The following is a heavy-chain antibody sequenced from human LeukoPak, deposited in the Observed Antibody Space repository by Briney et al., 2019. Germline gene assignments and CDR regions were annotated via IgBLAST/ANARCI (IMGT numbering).Heavy chain of an antibody. CDR2: INPSVGSA. J-gene: IGHJ4*02. V-gene: IGHV1-46*01. D-gene: IGHD5-24*01. CDR1: GYTFTRYY. Sequence: GASVKVSCKASGYTFTRYYMHWVRQAPGQGLKWMGIINPSVGSASYSQKFQGRVTMTRDTSTSTVYMELSSLRSEDTAVYYCARGWEMASKAPFDYWGQGTLVTVSS. CDR3: ARGWEMASKAPFDY.